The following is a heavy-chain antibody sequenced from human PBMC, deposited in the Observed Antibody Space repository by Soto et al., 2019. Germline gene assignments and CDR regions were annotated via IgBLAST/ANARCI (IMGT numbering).Heavy chain of an antibody. CDR3: AREGVATIHYYYYGMDV. Sequence: QVQLVESGGGVVQPGRSLRLSCAASGFTFSSYAMHWVRQAPGKGLEWVAVISYDGSNKYYADSVKGRFTISRDNSKNXQYLQMNSLRAEDTAVYYCAREGVATIHYYYYGMDVWGQGTTVTVSS. V-gene: IGHV3-30-3*01. CDR2: ISYDGSNK. D-gene: IGHD5-12*01. CDR1: GFTFSSYA. J-gene: IGHJ6*02.